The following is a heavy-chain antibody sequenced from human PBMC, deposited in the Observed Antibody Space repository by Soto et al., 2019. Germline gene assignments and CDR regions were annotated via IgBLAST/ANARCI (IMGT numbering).Heavy chain of an antibody. CDR1: GGFVSSGSYY. Sequence: QVQLQQWGAGLLKPSETLSLTCAVYGGFVSSGSYYWSWIRQPPGKGLEWIGEMRHSGGTNFNPSLKSRVTISVDTSKNQFSLKMSSVTAADTALYYCARVERGTATTGVDAFDIWGPGTMVTVSS. J-gene: IGHJ3*02. CDR2: MRHSGGT. D-gene: IGHD2-21*02. V-gene: IGHV4-34*01. CDR3: ARVERGTATTGVDAFDI.